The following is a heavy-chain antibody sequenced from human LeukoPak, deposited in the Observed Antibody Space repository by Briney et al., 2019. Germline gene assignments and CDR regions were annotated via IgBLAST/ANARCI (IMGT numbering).Heavy chain of an antibody. V-gene: IGHV3-53*05. CDR1: GFTVSSNY. CDR3: AKGDDFWSGPYYYFDY. CDR2: IYSGGST. D-gene: IGHD3-3*01. J-gene: IGHJ4*02. Sequence: QPGGSLRLSCAASGFTVSSNYMSWVRQAPGTGLEWVSVIYSGGSTYYADSVKGRFTISRDNSKNTLYLQMNSLRAEDTAVYYCAKGDDFWSGPYYYFDYWGQGTLVTVSS.